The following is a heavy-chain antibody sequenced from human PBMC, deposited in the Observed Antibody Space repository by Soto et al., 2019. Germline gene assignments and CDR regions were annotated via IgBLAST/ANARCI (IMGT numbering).Heavy chain of an antibody. CDR1: GFTFSSYG. CDR3: AKDPLWFREFNYYYYMDV. CDR2: ISYDGSNK. D-gene: IGHD3-10*01. J-gene: IGHJ6*03. V-gene: IGHV3-30*18. Sequence: GGSLRLSCAASGFTFSSYGMHWVRQAPGKGLEWVAVISYDGSNKYYADSVKGRFTISRDNSKNTLYLQMNSLRAEDTAVYYCAKDPLWFREFNYYYYMDVWGKGTTVTVSS.